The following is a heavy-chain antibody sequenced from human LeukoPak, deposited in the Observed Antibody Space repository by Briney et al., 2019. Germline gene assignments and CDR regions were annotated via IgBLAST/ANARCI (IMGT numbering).Heavy chain of an antibody. CDR3: ARVPHYDFWSGYYTFAY. CDR2: INPNSGGT. J-gene: IGHJ4*02. Sequence: GASVKVSCKASGYTFTGYYMHWVRQAPGQGLEWMGWINPNSGGTNYAQKFQGRVTMTRDTSISTAYMELSRLRSDDTAVYYCARVPHYDFWSGYYTFAYWGQGTLVTVSS. D-gene: IGHD3-3*01. V-gene: IGHV1-2*02. CDR1: GYTFTGYY.